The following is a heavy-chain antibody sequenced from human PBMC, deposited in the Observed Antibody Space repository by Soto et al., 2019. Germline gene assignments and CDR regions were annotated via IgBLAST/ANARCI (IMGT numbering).Heavy chain of an antibody. CDR1: GFALSAYA. V-gene: IGHV3-23*01. D-gene: IGHD1-20*01. J-gene: IGHJ4*02. Sequence: LRLSCAASGFALSAYAMNWVRHTPGKGLEWVSSVSGTGRTTYHADSVKCRFTMSRDNSKNTLYLQMNSLRADDTAVYYCAKDIRGDYWGQGTLVTVSS. CDR3: AKDIRGDY. CDR2: VSGTGRTT.